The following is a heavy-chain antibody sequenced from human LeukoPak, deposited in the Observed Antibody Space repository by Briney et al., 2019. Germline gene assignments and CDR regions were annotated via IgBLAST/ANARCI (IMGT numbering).Heavy chain of an antibody. CDR3: ARDQSKYYYDSSGPMEFDY. J-gene: IGHJ4*02. V-gene: IGHV3-48*04. Sequence: GGTLRLSCAASGFTFSRHGMNWVRQAPGKGLEWVSYISSSGSTIYYADSVKGRFTISRDNAKNSLYLQMNSLRAEDTAVYYCARDQSKYYYDSSGPMEFDYWGQGTLVTVSS. CDR2: ISSSGSTI. CDR1: GFTFSRHG. D-gene: IGHD3-22*01.